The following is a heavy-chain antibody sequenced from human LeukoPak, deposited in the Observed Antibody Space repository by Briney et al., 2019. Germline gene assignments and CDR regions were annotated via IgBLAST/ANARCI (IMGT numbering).Heavy chain of an antibody. CDR3: ARGRGRSAVAGSLYYFDY. V-gene: IGHV4-34*01. Sequence: SETLSLTCAVYGGSFSGYYWSWIRQPPGKGLEWIGEINHSGSTNYNPSLKSRVTISVDTSKNRFSLKLSSVTAADTAVYYCARGRGRSAVAGSLYYFDYWGQGTLVTVSS. J-gene: IGHJ4*02. D-gene: IGHD6-19*01. CDR2: INHSGST. CDR1: GGSFSGYY.